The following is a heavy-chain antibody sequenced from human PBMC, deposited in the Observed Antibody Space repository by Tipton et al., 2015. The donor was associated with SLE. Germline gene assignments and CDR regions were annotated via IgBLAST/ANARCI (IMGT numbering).Heavy chain of an antibody. CDR1: GGSITNSNYF. CDR2: IYYSGSP. CDR3: ARDGGSISTY. V-gene: IGHV4-39*07. J-gene: IGHJ4*02. D-gene: IGHD3-3*02. Sequence: GLVKPSETLSLTCSVSGGSITNSNYFWGWIRQPPGKGLEWIGNIYYSGSPYYNPSLKSRITISADTSKNQFSLKLSSVTAADTAVYYCARDGGSISTYWGQGILVTVSS.